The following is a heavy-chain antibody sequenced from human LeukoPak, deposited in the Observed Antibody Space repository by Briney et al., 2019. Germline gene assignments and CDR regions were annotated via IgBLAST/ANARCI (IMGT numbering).Heavy chain of an antibody. D-gene: IGHD5-12*01. CDR2: INHSGST. V-gene: IGHV4-34*01. CDR3: ARSAVIVATNPYYYYGMDV. J-gene: IGHJ6*02. CDR1: GGSFSGYY. Sequence: SETLSLTCAVYGGSFSGYYWSWIRQPPGKGLEWIGEINHSGSTNYNPSLKSRVSISVDTSKNQFSLKLSSVTAADTAVYYCARSAVIVATNPYYYYGMDVWGQGTTVTVSS.